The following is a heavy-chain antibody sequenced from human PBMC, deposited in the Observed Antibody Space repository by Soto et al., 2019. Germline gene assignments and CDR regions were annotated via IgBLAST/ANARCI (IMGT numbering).Heavy chain of an antibody. D-gene: IGHD6-6*01. Sequence: QVQLVESGGGVVQPGRSLRLSCAASGFTFSSYGMHWVRQAPGKGLEWVAVIWYDGSNKYYADSVKGRFTISRDKSKNTLYLQKNSLRAEDTALYYCARGALGSSSPYYYYGMDVWGQGTTVTVSS. J-gene: IGHJ6*02. CDR3: ARGALGSSSPYYYYGMDV. CDR1: GFTFSSYG. V-gene: IGHV3-33*01. CDR2: IWYDGSNK.